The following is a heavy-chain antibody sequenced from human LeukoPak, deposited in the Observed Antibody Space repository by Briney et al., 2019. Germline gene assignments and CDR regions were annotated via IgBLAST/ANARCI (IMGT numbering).Heavy chain of an antibody. CDR2: INHSGST. CDR3: ARGRKYYYYYYMDV. J-gene: IGHJ6*03. CDR1: GGSFSGYY. V-gene: IGHV4-34*01. Sequence: SETLCLTCAVYGGSFSGYYWSWIRQPPGKGLEWIGEINHSGSTNYNPSLKSRVTISVDTSKNQFSLKLSSVTAADTAVYYCARGRKYYYYYYMDVWGKGTTVTVSS.